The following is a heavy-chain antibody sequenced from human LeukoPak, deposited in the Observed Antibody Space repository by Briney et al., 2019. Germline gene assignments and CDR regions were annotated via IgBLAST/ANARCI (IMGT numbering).Heavy chain of an antibody. Sequence: QSGGSLRLSCAASGFTFSSYGMHWVRQAPGKGLEWVAVISYDGSNKYYADSVKGRFTISRDNAKNSLYLQMNSLRAEDTAVYYCARDRYCSGGSCYFGHYYYYMDVWGKGTTVTVSS. CDR3: ARDRYCSGGSCYFGHYYYYMDV. CDR1: GFTFSSYG. CDR2: ISYDGSNK. V-gene: IGHV3-30*03. D-gene: IGHD2-15*01. J-gene: IGHJ6*03.